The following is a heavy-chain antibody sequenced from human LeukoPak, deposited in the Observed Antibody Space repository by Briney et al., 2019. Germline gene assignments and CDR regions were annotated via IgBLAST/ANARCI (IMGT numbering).Heavy chain of an antibody. CDR2: IYYSGST. J-gene: IGHJ2*01. CDR1: GGSISSSSYY. D-gene: IGHD1-26*01. Sequence: PSETLSLTCTVSGGSISSSSYYWGWIRQPPGKGLEWIGSIYYSGSTYYNPSLKSRVTISVDRSKNQFSLKLSSVTAADTAVYYCARGLLSPFWYFDLWGRGTLVTVSS. V-gene: IGHV4-39*07. CDR3: ARGLLSPFWYFDL.